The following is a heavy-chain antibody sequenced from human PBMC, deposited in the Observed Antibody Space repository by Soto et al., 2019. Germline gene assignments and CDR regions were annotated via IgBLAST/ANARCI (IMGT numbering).Heavy chain of an antibody. D-gene: IGHD6-6*01. J-gene: IGHJ4*02. V-gene: IGHV4-31*03. CDR2: IYYSVST. Sequence: QVQLQESGPGLVKPSQTLSLTCTVSGGSISSGGYYWSWIRQHPGKGLEWIGYIYYSVSTYYNPSLKSRVTISVDTSKNQFSLKLSSVTAADTAVYYCARIWGIAARQGPLTFDYWGQGTLVTVSS. CDR3: ARIWGIAARQGPLTFDY. CDR1: GGSISSGGYY.